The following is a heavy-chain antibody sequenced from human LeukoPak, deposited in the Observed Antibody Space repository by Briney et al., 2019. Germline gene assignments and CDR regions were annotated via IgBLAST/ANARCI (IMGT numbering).Heavy chain of an antibody. J-gene: IGHJ4*02. CDR2: INHSGST. CDR3: ARSRYYYDSSGYYSDY. CDR1: GGSFSGYY. D-gene: IGHD3-22*01. V-gene: IGHV4-34*01. Sequence: SETLSPTCAVYGGSFSGYYWSWIRQPPGKGLEWIGEINHSGSTNYNPSLKSRVTISVDTSKNQFSLKLSSVTAADTAVYYCARSRYYYDSSGYYSDYWGQGTLVTVSS.